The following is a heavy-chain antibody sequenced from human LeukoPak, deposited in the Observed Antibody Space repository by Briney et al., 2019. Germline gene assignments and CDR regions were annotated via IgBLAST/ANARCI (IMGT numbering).Heavy chain of an antibody. D-gene: IGHD3-3*01. Sequence: SETLSLTCTVSGGSIGSYYWSWIRQPPGKGLEWIGYIYYSGSTNYNSSFKSRVTISIDTSKNQFSLRLSSVTAADTAVYYCARFGGPHAFDIWGQGTMVTVSS. CDR1: GGSIGSYY. CDR3: ARFGGPHAFDI. V-gene: IGHV4-59*01. CDR2: IYYSGST. J-gene: IGHJ3*02.